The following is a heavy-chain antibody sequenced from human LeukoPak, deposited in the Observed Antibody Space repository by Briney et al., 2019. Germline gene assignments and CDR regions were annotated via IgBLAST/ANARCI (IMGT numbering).Heavy chain of an antibody. CDR3: ASPAVYSSSWYYFDY. D-gene: IGHD6-13*01. CDR2: ISYDGSSK. Sequence: GGSLRLSCAASGFTFSSFGMHWVRQAPGKGLEWVAVISYDGSSKYYADSVKGRFTISRDNSKNTLYLQMNSLRAEDTAVYYCASPAVYSSSWYYFDYWDQGTLATVSS. V-gene: IGHV3-30*03. J-gene: IGHJ4*02. CDR1: GFTFSSFG.